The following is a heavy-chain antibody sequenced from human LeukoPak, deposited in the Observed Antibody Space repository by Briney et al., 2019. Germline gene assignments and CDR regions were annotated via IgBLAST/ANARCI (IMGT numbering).Heavy chain of an antibody. CDR1: GYTFTSHY. J-gene: IGHJ5*02. V-gene: IGHV1-46*01. CDR2: INPSGGST. CDR3: ARDVSSTSSWWFDP. Sequence: GASVTVSCKASGYTFTSHYMHWVRQAPDQGLEWMGIINPSGGSTSYAQKFQGRVTMTRDMSTRTAYMELSSLRYEDTAVYYCARDVSSTSSWWFDPWGQGTLVIVSS. D-gene: IGHD2-2*01.